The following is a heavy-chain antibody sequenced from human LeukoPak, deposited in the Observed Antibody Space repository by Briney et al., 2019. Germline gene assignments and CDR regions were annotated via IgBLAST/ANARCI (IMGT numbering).Heavy chain of an antibody. CDR1: GFTFSNAW. D-gene: IGHD1-26*01. Sequence: GGSLRLSCAASGFTFSNAWMNWVRQAPGKGLEWVANIKQDGSEKYYVDSVKGRFTISRDNAKNSLYLQMNSLRAEDTAVYYCARDKIVGATHFDYWGHGTLVTVSS. CDR2: IKQDGSEK. J-gene: IGHJ4*01. V-gene: IGHV3-7*01. CDR3: ARDKIVGATHFDY.